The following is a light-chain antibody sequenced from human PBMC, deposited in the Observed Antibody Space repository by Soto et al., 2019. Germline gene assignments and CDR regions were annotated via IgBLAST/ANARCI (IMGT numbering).Light chain of an antibody. CDR2: EVN. CDR1: SSDVAGYNY. J-gene: IGLJ2*01. V-gene: IGLV2-14*01. Sequence: QSALTQPASVSGSPGQSITISCTGTSSDVAGYNYVSWYQQHPGTVPKLVIYEVNYRPSGVSNRFSGSRSGNTASLTISGLQAEDEADYYCSSYSSSTTLGVFGGGTQLTVL. CDR3: SSYSSSTTLGV.